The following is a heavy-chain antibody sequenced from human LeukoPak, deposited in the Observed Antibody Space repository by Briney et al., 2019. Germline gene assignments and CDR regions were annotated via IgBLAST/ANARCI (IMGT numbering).Heavy chain of an antibody. J-gene: IGHJ4*02. Sequence: SETLSLTCTVSGDSISSSYWSWIRQPPGKRLEWVGYVHYTGKTNYNPSLNNRATISVDMSKNQFSLTLTSVTVADTAMYYCARGYYDRSESSNPFDSWGQGTLVTVSA. CDR3: ARGYYDRSESSNPFDS. D-gene: IGHD3-22*01. CDR2: VHYTGKT. CDR1: GDSISSSY. V-gene: IGHV4-59*01.